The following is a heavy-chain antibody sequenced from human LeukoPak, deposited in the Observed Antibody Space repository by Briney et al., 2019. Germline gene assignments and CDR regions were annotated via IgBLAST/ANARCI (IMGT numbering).Heavy chain of an antibody. V-gene: IGHV1-69*06. D-gene: IGHD6-19*01. CDR1: GGTFSSYA. CDR3: AREMGGRVAGSQYYFDC. Sequence: ASVKVSCKASGGTFSSYAISWVRQAPGQGLEWMGGIIPIFGTANYAQKFQGRVTITADKSTSTACMELSSLRSEDTAVYYCAREMGGRVAGSQYYFDCWGQGTLVTVSS. CDR2: IIPIFGTA. J-gene: IGHJ4*02.